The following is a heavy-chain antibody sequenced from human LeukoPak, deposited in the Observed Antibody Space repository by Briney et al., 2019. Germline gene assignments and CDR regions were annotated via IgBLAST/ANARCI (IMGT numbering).Heavy chain of an antibody. CDR1: GGTFSSYA. D-gene: IGHD2-15*01. J-gene: IGHJ4*02. CDR2: IIPIFGTA. Sequence: GASVKVSCKASGGTFSSYAISWVRQAPGQGFEWMGGIIPIFGTANYAQKFQGRVTITADESTSTAYMELSSLRSEDTAVYYCARVSRGGYCSGGSCYYFDYWGQGTLVTVSS. CDR3: ARVSRGGYCSGGSCYYFDY. V-gene: IGHV1-69*01.